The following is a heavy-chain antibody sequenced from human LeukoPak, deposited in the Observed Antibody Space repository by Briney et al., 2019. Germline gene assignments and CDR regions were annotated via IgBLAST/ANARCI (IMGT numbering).Heavy chain of an antibody. CDR1: GGSISRSGYY. V-gene: IGHV4-39*07. CDR3: AREGGAKYGDYARPKYFQH. CDR2: INHSGST. Sequence: SETLSLTCTVSGGSISRSGYYWSWIRQPPGKGLEWIGEINHSGSTNYNPSLKSRVTISVDTSKNQFSLKLSSVTAADTAVYYCAREGGAKYGDYARPKYFQHWGQGTLVTVSS. D-gene: IGHD4-17*01. J-gene: IGHJ1*01.